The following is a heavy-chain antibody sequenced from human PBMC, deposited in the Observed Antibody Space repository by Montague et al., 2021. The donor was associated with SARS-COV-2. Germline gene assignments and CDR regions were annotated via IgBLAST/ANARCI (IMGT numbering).Heavy chain of an antibody. D-gene: IGHD3-22*01. CDR3: ARGRVEITMIAVVFTRGIYYFDY. J-gene: IGHJ4*02. CDR2: TNHSGST. Sequence: SETLSLTCAVYGGSFSGYDWSWIRQSPGKGLEWIGETNHSGSTNYNPSLKSRVTVSVDTSKNQFSLKLSSVTAAHTAVYYCARGRVEITMIAVVFTRGIYYFDYWGRGTLVTVSS. V-gene: IGHV4-34*01. CDR1: GGSFSGYD.